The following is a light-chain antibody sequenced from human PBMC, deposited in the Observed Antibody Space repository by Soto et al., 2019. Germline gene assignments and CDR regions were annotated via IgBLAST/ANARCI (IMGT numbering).Light chain of an antibody. CDR2: GAS. CDR1: QSVSSSY. Sequence: EIVLTQSPGTLSLSPGERATLSCRASQSVSSSYFAWYQQKPGQAPRLLIYGASARATGIPDRFSGSGSGTDLTLTISRLEPEDFAVYYCQQYGSSPPVTFGQGTRLEIK. CDR3: QQYGSSPPVT. J-gene: IGKJ5*01. V-gene: IGKV3-20*01.